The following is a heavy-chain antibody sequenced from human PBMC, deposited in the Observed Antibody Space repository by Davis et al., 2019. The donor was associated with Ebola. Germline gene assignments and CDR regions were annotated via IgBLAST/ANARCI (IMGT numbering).Heavy chain of an antibody. CDR1: GFSFSDYY. Sequence: GGSLRLSCAASGFSFSDYYMTWIRQAPGKGLEWVSYISPGSSHTTYADSVKGRFTISRDNSKNTLYLQMNNLRAEDTAVYYCAKSGLSFGVVKYHYGMDVWGKGTTVTVSS. CDR2: ISPGSSHT. V-gene: IGHV3-11*06. CDR3: AKSGLSFGVVKYHYGMDV. D-gene: IGHD3-3*01. J-gene: IGHJ6*04.